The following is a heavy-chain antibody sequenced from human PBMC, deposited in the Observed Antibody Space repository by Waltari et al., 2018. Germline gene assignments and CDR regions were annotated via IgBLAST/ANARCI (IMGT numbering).Heavy chain of an antibody. CDR2: RNPNSGNT. V-gene: IGHV1-8*01. D-gene: IGHD2-8*01. J-gene: IGHJ4*02. Sequence: QVQLVQSWAAVKKPGASVKVSCKASGYTFTSYDLNCRRQATGKGLEWMGWRNPNSGNTGYAQKFQGRVTMTRNTSISTAYMELSRLRSDDTAVYYCARDGPTWRFDYWGQGTLVTVSS. CDR3: ARDGPTWRFDY. CDR1: GYTFTSYD.